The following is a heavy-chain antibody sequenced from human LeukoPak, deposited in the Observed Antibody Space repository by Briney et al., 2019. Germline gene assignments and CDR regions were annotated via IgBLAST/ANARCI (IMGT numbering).Heavy chain of an antibody. CDR3: AKDGLYYDGSEHVYYFDS. D-gene: IGHD3-22*01. CDR1: GFTFSRSA. Sequence: GGSRRLSCAASGFTFSRSAMTWVRQGPGAGLEFVASIIYSGGATYYADSVKGRFTISRDNSKNTLYLQMNSLRAEDTALYYCAKDGLYYDGSEHVYYFDSWGQGTLVAVSS. J-gene: IGHJ4*02. V-gene: IGHV3-23*01. CDR2: IIYSGGAT.